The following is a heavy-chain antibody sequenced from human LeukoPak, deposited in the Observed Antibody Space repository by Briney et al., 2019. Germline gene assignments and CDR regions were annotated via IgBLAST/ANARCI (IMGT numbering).Heavy chain of an antibody. V-gene: IGHV1-8*01. J-gene: IGHJ6*04. D-gene: IGHD1-1*01. Sequence: ASVKVSCKASGYTFTSYDIHWVRQATGQGLEWMGRMNPNNGNTGDAQKYQGRVTMTRDPSISTAYMELSSLRSEDTGVYFCARALAGTAELDVWGKGTTVTVSS. CDR3: ARALAGTAELDV. CDR1: GYTFTSYD. CDR2: MNPNNGNT.